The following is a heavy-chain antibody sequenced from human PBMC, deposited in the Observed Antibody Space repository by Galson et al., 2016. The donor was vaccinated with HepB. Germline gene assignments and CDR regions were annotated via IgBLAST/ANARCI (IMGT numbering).Heavy chain of an antibody. J-gene: IGHJ6*02. CDR2: ISSGSSYI. V-gene: IGHV3-21*04. CDR1: GFTFRPYN. CDR3: AKGDPYYYYGMDV. Sequence: SLRLSCAASGFTFRPYNMNWVRQAPGKALEWVSSISSGSSYIYYADSVKGRFTISRDNSKNTLYLQMNSLRADDTAVYYCAKGDPYYYYGMDVWGQGTPVTVSS.